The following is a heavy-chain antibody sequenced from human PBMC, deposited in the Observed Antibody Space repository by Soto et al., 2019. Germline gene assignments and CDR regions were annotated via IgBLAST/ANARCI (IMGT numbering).Heavy chain of an antibody. CDR1: GFTFDDYA. CDR3: VKDSTDFDWFDY. Sequence: EVQLVESGGGLVQPGRSLRLSCAASGFTFDDYAMHWVRQAPGKGLEWVSGISWNSGSIGYADSVKGRFTISRDNAKNSLYLQMNSLRAEDTALYYCVKDSTDFDWFDYWGQGTLVTVSS. V-gene: IGHV3-9*01. J-gene: IGHJ5*01. D-gene: IGHD3-3*01. CDR2: ISWNSGSI.